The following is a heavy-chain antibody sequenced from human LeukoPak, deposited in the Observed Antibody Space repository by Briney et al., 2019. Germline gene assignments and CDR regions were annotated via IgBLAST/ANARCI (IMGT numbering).Heavy chain of an antibody. Sequence: GASVKVSCKASGYTFTGYYMHWVRQSPEQGLEWMGWINPNSGGTNYAQKFQGRVTITTDESTSTAYMELSSLRSEDTAVYYCAGGIAALLGYFDYWGQGTLVTVSS. V-gene: IGHV1-2*02. CDR3: AGGIAALLGYFDY. D-gene: IGHD6-6*01. CDR2: INPNSGGT. CDR1: GYTFTGYY. J-gene: IGHJ4*02.